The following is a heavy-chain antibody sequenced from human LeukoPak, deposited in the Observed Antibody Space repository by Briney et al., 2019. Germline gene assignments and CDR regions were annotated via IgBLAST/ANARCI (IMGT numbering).Heavy chain of an antibody. J-gene: IGHJ4*02. V-gene: IGHV3-9*03. Sequence: TEGSLRLSCAASGLTFDDYAMHWVRQAPGKGLEWVSGISWNSGSIGYADSVKGRFTISRDNAKNSLYLQMNSLRAEDMALYYCAKGFWSGYWATPFDYWGQGTLVTVSS. CDR3: AKGFWSGYWATPFDY. D-gene: IGHD3-3*01. CDR2: ISWNSGSI. CDR1: GLTFDDYA.